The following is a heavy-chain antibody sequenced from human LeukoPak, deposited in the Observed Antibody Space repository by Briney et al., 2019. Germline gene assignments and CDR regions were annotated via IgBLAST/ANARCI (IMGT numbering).Heavy chain of an antibody. V-gene: IGHV3-53*01. CDR2: IYSGGST. Sequence: GGSLRLSCAAPGFTVSSNYMSWVRQAPGKGLEWVSVIYSGGSTYYADSVKGRFTISRDNSKNTLYLQMNSLRAEDTAVYYCAKDQGYCSGGSCYSPPYYFDYWGQGTLVTVSS. CDR1: GFTVSSNY. D-gene: IGHD2-15*01. J-gene: IGHJ4*02. CDR3: AKDQGYCSGGSCYSPPYYFDY.